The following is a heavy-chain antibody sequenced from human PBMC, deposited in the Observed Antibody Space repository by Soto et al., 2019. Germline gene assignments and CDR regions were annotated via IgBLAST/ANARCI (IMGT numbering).Heavy chain of an antibody. CDR2: ISAYNGNT. J-gene: IGHJ5*02. Sequence: ASVKVSCKASGYTFTSYGISWVRQAPGQGLEWMGWISAYNGNTNYAQKLQGRVTMTTDTSTSTAYMELRSLRSDDTAVYYCARDYYDSSALPNWIDPPGQGTQVTVSS. CDR3: ARDYYDSSALPNWIDP. D-gene: IGHD3-22*01. CDR1: GYTFTSYG. V-gene: IGHV1-18*01.